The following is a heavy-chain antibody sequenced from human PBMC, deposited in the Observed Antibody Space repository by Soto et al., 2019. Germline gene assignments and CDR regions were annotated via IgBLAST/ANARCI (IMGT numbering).Heavy chain of an antibody. Sequence: QVQLVQSGAEVKKPGSSVKVSCKASGGTFSSYTISWVRQAPGQGLEWMGRIIPILGIANYAQKFQGRVTITADKSTSTAYMELSSLRSQDTAVYYCARVGDNNRWYYFDYWGQGTLVTVSS. CDR3: ARVGDNNRWYYFDY. CDR2: IIPILGIA. D-gene: IGHD1-26*01. CDR1: GGTFSSYT. V-gene: IGHV1-69*02. J-gene: IGHJ4*02.